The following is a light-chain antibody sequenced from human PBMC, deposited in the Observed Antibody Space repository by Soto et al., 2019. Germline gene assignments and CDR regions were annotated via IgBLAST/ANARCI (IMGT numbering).Light chain of an antibody. Sequence: EILMTQSPATLSVSPGERVTLSCRASQNIHNHMSWFLQKPGQAPRLLMYDAILRAAGIPARLSGSWSGTEFTLTINSLQSEDFAVYYCQQYDNWPPITFGQGTRLEIK. J-gene: IGKJ5*01. V-gene: IGKV3-15*01. CDR1: QNIHNH. CDR3: QQYDNWPPIT. CDR2: DAI.